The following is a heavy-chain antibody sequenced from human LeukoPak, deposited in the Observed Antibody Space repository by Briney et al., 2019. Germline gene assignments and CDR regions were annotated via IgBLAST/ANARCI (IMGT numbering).Heavy chain of an antibody. D-gene: IGHD5-18*01. J-gene: IGHJ5*02. V-gene: IGHV4-34*01. CDR3: ARVDTAMVRGYDWFDP. CDR1: GGSFSGYY. Sequence: SETLSLTCAVYGGSFSGYYWSWIRQPPGKGLEWIGEINHSGATNYNPSLKSRVTISVDTSKNLFSLKLSSVTAADTAVYYCARVDTAMVRGYDWFDPWGQGTLVTVSS. CDR2: INHSGAT.